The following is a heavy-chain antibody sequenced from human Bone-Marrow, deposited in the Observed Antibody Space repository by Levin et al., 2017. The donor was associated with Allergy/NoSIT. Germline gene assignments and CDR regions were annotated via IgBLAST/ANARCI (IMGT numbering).Heavy chain of an antibody. CDR1: GGSISSSSYY. CDR3: ARDRARDGYTY. CDR2: IYYSGST. Sequence: SQTLSLTCTVSGGSISSSSYYWGWIRQPPGKGLEWIGSIYYSGSTYYNPSLKSRVTISVDTSKNQFSLKLSSVTAADTAVYYCARDRARDGYTYWGQGTLVTVSS. V-gene: IGHV4-39*07. J-gene: IGHJ4*02. D-gene: IGHD5-24*01.